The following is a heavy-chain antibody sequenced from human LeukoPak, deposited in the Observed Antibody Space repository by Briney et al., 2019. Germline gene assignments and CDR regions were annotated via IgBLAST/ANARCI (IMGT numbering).Heavy chain of an antibody. V-gene: IGHV3-23*01. CDR1: GFTLSNYA. D-gene: IGHD2-2*01. Sequence: GGSLRLSCAASGFTLSNYAMSWVRQTPGRGLEWVSSISAGGGGSYYADSVKGRFTISRDNAKSSLYLQMNDLRAEDTAVYYCVRHGDTDSCLANWGQGTLVTVSS. J-gene: IGHJ4*02. CDR2: ISAGGGGS. CDR3: VRHGDTDSCLAN.